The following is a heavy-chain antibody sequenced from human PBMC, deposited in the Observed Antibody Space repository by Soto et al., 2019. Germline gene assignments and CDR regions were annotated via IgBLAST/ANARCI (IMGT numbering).Heavy chain of an antibody. Sequence: EVQLVESGGGLVQPGRSLRLSCAASGFTFGNFAMHWVRQAPGKGLEWVSGISWNSGYIGYADSVKGRFTISRDNAQNSLYLQMNSLRPDDTALYYCAKDIFGGYYSFDYWGQGTPVTVSS. CDR1: GFTFGNFA. V-gene: IGHV3-9*01. D-gene: IGHD3-3*01. CDR2: ISWNSGYI. CDR3: AKDIFGGYYSFDY. J-gene: IGHJ4*02.